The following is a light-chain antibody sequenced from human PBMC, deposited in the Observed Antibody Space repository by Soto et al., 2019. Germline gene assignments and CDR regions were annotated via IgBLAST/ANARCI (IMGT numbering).Light chain of an antibody. Sequence: QSALTQPASVSGSPGQSITVSCTGTSSDIGGHNYVSWYQQHPGKVPKLIIYEVSNRPSGVSNRFSGSKSGNTASLTVSGRQAEAEADYYCSSYTTTSTVVFGGGTKITV. V-gene: IGLV2-14*01. J-gene: IGLJ3*02. CDR1: SSDIGGHNY. CDR3: SSYTTTSTVV. CDR2: EVS.